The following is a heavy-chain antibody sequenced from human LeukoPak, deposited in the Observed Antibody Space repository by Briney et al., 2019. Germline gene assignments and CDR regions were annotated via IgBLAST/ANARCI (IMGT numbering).Heavy chain of an antibody. D-gene: IGHD3-22*01. V-gene: IGHV1-69*05. Sequence: SVKVSCKASGGTFSSYAISWVRQAPGQGLEWMGGIIPIFGTANYAQKFQGRVTITTDESTSTAYMELSSLRSEDTAVYYCARAAITMSAMALGAFDIWGQGTMVTVSS. CDR3: ARAAITMSAMALGAFDI. CDR1: GGTFSSYA. J-gene: IGHJ3*02. CDR2: IIPIFGTA.